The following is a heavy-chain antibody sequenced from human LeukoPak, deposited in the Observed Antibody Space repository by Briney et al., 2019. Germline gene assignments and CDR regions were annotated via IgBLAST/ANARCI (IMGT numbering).Heavy chain of an antibody. CDR2: IYHSGTT. D-gene: IGHD3-10*01. CDR1: GYSITSSSW. V-gene: IGHV4-28*01. CDR3: ARKENVYYYFDY. J-gene: IGHJ4*02. Sequence: SETLSLTCAVSGYSITSSSWWGWIRPPPGKGLEWIGYIYHSGTTYYNPSLQSRVTMSVDTSKNQFSLKLSSVTAVDTAVYYCARKENVYYYFDYWGQGTLVTVSS.